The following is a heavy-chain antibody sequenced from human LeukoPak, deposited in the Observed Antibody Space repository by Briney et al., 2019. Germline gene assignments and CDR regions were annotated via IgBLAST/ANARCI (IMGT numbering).Heavy chain of an antibody. CDR2: IYHSGTT. D-gene: IGHD3-10*01. CDR1: GYSITSSSW. V-gene: IGHV4-28*01. CDR3: ARKENVYYYFDY. J-gene: IGHJ4*02. Sequence: SETLSLTCAVSGYSITSSSWWGWIRPPPGKGLEWIGYIYHSGTTYYNPSLQSRVTMSVDTSKNQFSLKLSSVTAVDTAVYYCARKENVYYYFDYWGQGTLVTVSS.